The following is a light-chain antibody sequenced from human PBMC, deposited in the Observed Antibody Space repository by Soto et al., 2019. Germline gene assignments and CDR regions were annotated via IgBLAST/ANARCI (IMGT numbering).Light chain of an antibody. CDR1: QSLTNSF. CDR3: QQYGTSEII. J-gene: IGKJ5*01. V-gene: IGKV3-20*01. CDR2: DTS. Sequence: EFVLTQSPGTLSLSPVEGATLSCRASQSLTNSFIAWYQQKPGQAPRLLIYDTSIRASGIPDRFSGSGSGTDFTLTISRLEPEDLAVFYCQQYGTSEIIFGQGTRLEIK.